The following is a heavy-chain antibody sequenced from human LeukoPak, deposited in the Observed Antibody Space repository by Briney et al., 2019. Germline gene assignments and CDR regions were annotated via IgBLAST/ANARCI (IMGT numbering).Heavy chain of an antibody. V-gene: IGHV3-9*01. CDR3: SRDRWGGLDY. Sequence: GGSLRLSCAASGFTFDDYAMHWVRQAPGKGLEWVSGISWNSGSIGYADSVKGRFTISRDNAKNSLYLQMNSLRPEDTAVYYCSRDRWGGLDYWGQGTLVTVSS. CDR2: ISWNSGSI. D-gene: IGHD5-12*01. J-gene: IGHJ4*02. CDR1: GFTFDDYA.